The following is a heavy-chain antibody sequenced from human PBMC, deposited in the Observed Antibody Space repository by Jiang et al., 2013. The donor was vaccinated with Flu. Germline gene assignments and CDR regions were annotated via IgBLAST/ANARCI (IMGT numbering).Heavy chain of an antibody. CDR2: IYPADSDT. V-gene: IGHV5-51*01. J-gene: IGHJ4*02. D-gene: IGHD2-15*01. CDR3: ARRMGYCSGGSCYSDY. Sequence: SFTSYWIGWVRQMPGKGLEWMGIIYPADSDTRYSPSFQGQVTISADKSISTAYLQWSSLKASDTAMYYCARRMGYCSGGSCYSDYWGQGTLVTVSS. CDR1: SFTSYW.